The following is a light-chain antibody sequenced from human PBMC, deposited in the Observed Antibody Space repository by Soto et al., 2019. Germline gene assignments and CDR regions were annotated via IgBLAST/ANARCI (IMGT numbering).Light chain of an antibody. J-gene: IGKJ5*01. V-gene: IGKV1-12*01. CDR2: GAF. CDR1: LDINRW. Sequence: DIQMTQSPSSVSVSVGDRVTITCRASLDINRWLAWYQVRPGKPPKLLIAGAFVLQSGVPSRFSGGGYGTDFALTIDNLQPEDFATYYCQQADSYPITFGQGTRLEI. CDR3: QQADSYPIT.